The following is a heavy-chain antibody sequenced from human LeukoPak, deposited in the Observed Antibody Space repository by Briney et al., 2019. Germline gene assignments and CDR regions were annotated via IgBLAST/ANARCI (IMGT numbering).Heavy chain of an antibody. CDR1: GGSISSYY. V-gene: IGHV4-59*01. J-gene: IGHJ4*02. CDR3: ARAGGYGDYYFDY. CDR2: IYYSGST. Sequence: SETLSLTCTVSGGSISSYYWSWIRQPPGKGLEWIGYIYYSGSTNYNPSLKSRVTISVDTSKNQFSLKLSSVTAADTAVYYCARAGGYGDYYFDYWGQGTLVTVSS. D-gene: IGHD4-17*01.